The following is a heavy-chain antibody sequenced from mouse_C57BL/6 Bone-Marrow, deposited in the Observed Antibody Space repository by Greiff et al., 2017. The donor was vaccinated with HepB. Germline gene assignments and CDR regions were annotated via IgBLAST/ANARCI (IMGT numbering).Heavy chain of an antibody. CDR2: IDPENGGT. CDR1: GYTFKDYY. J-gene: IGHJ2*03. V-gene: IGHV14-4*01. Sequence: VHVKQPGAELVRPGASVKLSCTASGYTFKDYYMHWVKQRPEQGLEWIGWIDPENGGTEYASKFQGKATITADKTSNTAYLQLSSLTSEDTAVYYCTTHTAADYFDFWGRGTRLTVSA. CDR3: TTHTAADYFDF.